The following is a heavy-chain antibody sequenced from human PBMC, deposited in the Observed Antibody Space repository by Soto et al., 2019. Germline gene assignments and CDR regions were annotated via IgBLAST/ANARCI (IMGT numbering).Heavy chain of an antibody. CDR1: GFTFTSSA. D-gene: IGHD2-15*01. V-gene: IGHV1-58*01. CDR3: AASCSGGSCYSLY. CDR2: IVVGSGNT. Sequence: SVKVSCKASGFTFTSSAVQWVRQARGQRLEWIGWIVVGSGNTNYAQKFQERVTITRDMSTSTAYMELSSLRSEDTAVYYCAASCSGGSCYSLYWGQGTLVTVSS. J-gene: IGHJ4*02.